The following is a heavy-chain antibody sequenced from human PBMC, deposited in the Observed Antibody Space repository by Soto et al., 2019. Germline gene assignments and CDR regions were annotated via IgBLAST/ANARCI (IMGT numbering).Heavy chain of an antibody. Sequence: ASLKVSCKTSGYVFTSFAIHWMRQAPGQGPEWMGWINTGNGDSKYSEKFQDRVTITRDTSATTAYMELSSLRSEDTAVYYCARSKTIVMPGFDHWGQGTLVTVSS. CDR2: INTGNGDS. D-gene: IGHD2-21*01. CDR3: ARSKTIVMPGFDH. V-gene: IGHV1-3*04. J-gene: IGHJ4*02. CDR1: GYVFTSFA.